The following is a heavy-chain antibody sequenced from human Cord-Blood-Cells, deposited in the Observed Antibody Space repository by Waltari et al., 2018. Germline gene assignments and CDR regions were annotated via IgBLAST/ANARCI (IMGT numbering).Heavy chain of an antibody. CDR1: GGAFCGHY. Sequence: QEQLQQWGAGLVKHSEAMSHTCAVYGGAFCGHYWSWIRQPPGKGLEWIGEINHSGSTNYNPSLKSRVTISVDTSKNQLSLKLSSVTAADTAVYYCARGEPGDHRVDYWGQGTLVTVSS. D-gene: IGHD7-27*01. J-gene: IGHJ4*02. CDR2: INHSGST. CDR3: ARGEPGDHRVDY. V-gene: IGHV4-34*01.